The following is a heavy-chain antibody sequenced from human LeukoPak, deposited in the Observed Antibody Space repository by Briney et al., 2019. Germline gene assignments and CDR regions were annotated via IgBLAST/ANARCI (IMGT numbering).Heavy chain of an antibody. CDR3: AGSLRGGGWYMY. J-gene: IGHJ4*02. Sequence: WSLRLSCAASGFTFSTYSMNWVPQAPGKGLEWVSTISSSSSSIYYSDSVKGRFTVSRDNAKNSLYLQMNSMRDEDTAVYYCAGSLRGGGWYMYWGQGTLVTVSS. CDR1: GFTFSTYS. D-gene: IGHD6-19*01. V-gene: IGHV3-21*01. CDR2: ISSSSSSI.